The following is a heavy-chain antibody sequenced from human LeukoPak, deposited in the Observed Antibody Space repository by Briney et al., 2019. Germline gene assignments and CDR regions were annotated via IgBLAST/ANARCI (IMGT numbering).Heavy chain of an antibody. CDR3: VGNGYYALDY. Sequence: SETLSLTCAVSGDPINSIDWWSWVRQSPARGLEWIGEIYHSGGTDYNPSLKSRVSISVDKSKNHLSLKLTSVTAADTAVYFCVGNGYYALDYWGQGALVTVAS. CDR1: GDPINSIDW. D-gene: IGHD2/OR15-2a*01. CDR2: IYHSGGT. J-gene: IGHJ4*02. V-gene: IGHV4-4*02.